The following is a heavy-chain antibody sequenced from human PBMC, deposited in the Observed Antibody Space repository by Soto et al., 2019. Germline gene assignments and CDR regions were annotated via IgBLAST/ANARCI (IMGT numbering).Heavy chain of an antibody. CDR2: IYYSGST. D-gene: IGHD6-13*01. J-gene: IGHJ5*02. CDR1: GGSISSSSYY. Sequence: QLQLQESGPGLVKPSETLFLTCTVSGGSISSSSYYWGWIRQPPGKGLEWIGSIYYSGSTYYNPSLKSRVTISVDTSKNQFSLKLSSVTAADTAVYYCARIPRHDSSSRNWFDPWGQGTLVTVSS. V-gene: IGHV4-39*01. CDR3: ARIPRHDSSSRNWFDP.